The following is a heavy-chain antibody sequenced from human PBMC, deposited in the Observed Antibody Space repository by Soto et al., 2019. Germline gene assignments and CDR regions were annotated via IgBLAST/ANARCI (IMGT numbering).Heavy chain of an antibody. J-gene: IGHJ3*01. V-gene: IGHV4-59*01. CDR3: AREEGGSYGAFDV. CDR2: VYGSGST. D-gene: IGHD3-16*01. CDR1: GGSISNYY. Sequence: PSETLSLTCTVFGGSISNYYWSWVRRPPGKGLEWIGYVYGSGSTTYSPSFRSRVIISLDTSRNEFSLKLTSLTAADTAVYYCAREEGGSYGAFDVWGQGTMVT.